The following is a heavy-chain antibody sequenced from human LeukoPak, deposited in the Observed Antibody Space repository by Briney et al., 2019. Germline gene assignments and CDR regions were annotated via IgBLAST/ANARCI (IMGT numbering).Heavy chain of an antibody. CDR3: ARAGFCGSTSCFNGDYYYMDV. Sequence: ASVKVSCKASGYTFTGYYMHWVRQAPGQGLEWMGWINPNSGGTNYAQKFQGRVTMTRDTSISTAYMELSRLRSDDTAVYYCARAGFCGSTSCFNGDYYYMDVWGKGTTVTISS. D-gene: IGHD2-2*01. CDR1: GYTFTGYY. CDR2: INPNSGGT. J-gene: IGHJ6*03. V-gene: IGHV1-2*02.